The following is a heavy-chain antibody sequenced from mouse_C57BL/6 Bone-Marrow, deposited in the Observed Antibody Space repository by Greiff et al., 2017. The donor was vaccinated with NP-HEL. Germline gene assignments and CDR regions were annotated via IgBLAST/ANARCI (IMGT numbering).Heavy chain of an antibody. V-gene: IGHV1-55*01. CDR3: ARLGITTVGGSFAY. J-gene: IGHJ3*01. CDR1: GYTFPSYW. CDR2: IYPGSGST. D-gene: IGHD1-1*01. Sequence: QVQLQQPGAELVKPGASVKMSCKASGYTFPSYWITWVKQRPGQGLAWIGDIYPGSGSTNYNEKFKSKATLTVDTSSSTAYMQLSSLTSEDSAVYYCARLGITTVGGSFAYWGQGTLVTVSA.